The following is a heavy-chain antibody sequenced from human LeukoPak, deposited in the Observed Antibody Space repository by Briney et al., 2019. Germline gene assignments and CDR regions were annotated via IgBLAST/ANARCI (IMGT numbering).Heavy chain of an antibody. CDR1: GFTFSSYA. V-gene: IGHV3-23*01. CDR3: AKNYESGRGVPYGMDV. Sequence: GGSLRLSCAASGFTFSSYAMRWVRQAPGKGLEWVSAIGSGSGGTTIYADSVKGRFTISRDNSKNTPYLQMSSLRDEDTAVYYCAKNYESGRGVPYGMDVWGQGTTVTVSS. D-gene: IGHD3-10*01. CDR2: IGSGSGGTT. J-gene: IGHJ6*02.